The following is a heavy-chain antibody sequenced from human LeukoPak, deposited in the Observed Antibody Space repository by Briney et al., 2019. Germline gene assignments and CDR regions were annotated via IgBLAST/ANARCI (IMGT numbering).Heavy chain of an antibody. CDR2: INPSGDVR. Sequence: GASVKVSCKASGYTFGTHWMHWVRQAPGQGLEWMGIINPSGDVRSYAQKFQGRVTVTRDMSTSTAYMELSSLRSEDTAAYYCARAYSSGWRLDYWGQGTLVTVSS. J-gene: IGHJ4*02. D-gene: IGHD6-19*01. CDR1: GYTFGTHW. CDR3: ARAYSSGWRLDY. V-gene: IGHV1-46*01.